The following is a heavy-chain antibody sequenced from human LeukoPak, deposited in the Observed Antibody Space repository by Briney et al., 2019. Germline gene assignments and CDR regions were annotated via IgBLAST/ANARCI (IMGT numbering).Heavy chain of an antibody. D-gene: IGHD1-26*01. CDR2: ISTSSTIV. J-gene: IGHJ6*03. CDR3: ARDPYSGSYGNYYYYFMDV. V-gene: IGHV3-48*04. Sequence: GGSLRLSCAASGFTFSSHNMNWVRQAPGKGLEWVSYISTSSTIVYYAESVKGRFTISRDNAKNSLYLQMNSLRAEDTAVYYCARDPYSGSYGNYYYYFMDVWGKGTTVTISS. CDR1: GFTFSSHN.